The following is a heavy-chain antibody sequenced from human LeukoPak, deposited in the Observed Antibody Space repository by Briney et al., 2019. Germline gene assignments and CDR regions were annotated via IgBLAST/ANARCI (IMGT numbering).Heavy chain of an antibody. J-gene: IGHJ4*02. V-gene: IGHV3-23*01. Sequence: GGSLRLSCAASGFIFRGDAISWVRQAPGKGLEWVSAISDTGDSTYYADSVEGRFTISRDNSKNTLYLQMNSLRVEDTALYFCAKTYYYLSGSLPEDYWGQGALVTVSS. D-gene: IGHD3-10*01. CDR2: ISDTGDST. CDR3: AKTYYYLSGSLPEDY. CDR1: GFIFRGDA.